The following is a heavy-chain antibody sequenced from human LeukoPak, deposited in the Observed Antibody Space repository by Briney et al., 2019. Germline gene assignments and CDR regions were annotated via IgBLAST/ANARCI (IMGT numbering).Heavy chain of an antibody. CDR2: IYTSGST. Sequence: SETLSLTCTVSGGSISSGSYYWSWIRQPAGKGLEWIGRIYTSGSTNYNPSLKSRVTISVDTSKNQFPLKLSSVTAADTAVYYCARAGRYYYYYGMDVWGQGTTVTVSS. J-gene: IGHJ6*02. CDR1: GGSISSGSYY. CDR3: ARAGRYYYYYGMDV. V-gene: IGHV4-61*02.